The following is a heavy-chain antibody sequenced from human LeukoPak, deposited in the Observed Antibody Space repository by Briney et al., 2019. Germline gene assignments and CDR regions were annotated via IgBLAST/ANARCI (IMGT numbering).Heavy chain of an antibody. CDR1: GFTFSSYS. CDR3: ARARYDFWSGYYTFISYMDV. V-gene: IGHV3-21*01. J-gene: IGHJ6*03. Sequence: GGSLRLSCAASGFTFSSYSMNWVRQAPGEGLEWVSSISSSSSYIYYADSVKGRFTISRDNPKNSLYLQMNSLRAEDTAVYYCARARYDFWSGYYTFISYMDVWGKGTTVTVSS. D-gene: IGHD3-3*01. CDR2: ISSSSSYI.